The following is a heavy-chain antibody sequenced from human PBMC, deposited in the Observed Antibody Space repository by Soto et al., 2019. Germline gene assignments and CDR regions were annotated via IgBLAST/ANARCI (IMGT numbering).Heavy chain of an antibody. J-gene: IGHJ6*02. CDR3: AKGDPTYSSSWYYYYYGMDV. V-gene: IGHV3-23*01. CDR2: ISGSGGST. D-gene: IGHD6-13*01. CDR1: GFTFSSYA. Sequence: GSLRLSCAASGFTFSSYAMSWVRQAPGKGLEWVSAISGSGGSTYYADSVKGRFTISRDNSKNTLYLQMNSLRAEDTAVYYCAKGDPTYSSSWYYYYYGMDVWGQGTTVTVSS.